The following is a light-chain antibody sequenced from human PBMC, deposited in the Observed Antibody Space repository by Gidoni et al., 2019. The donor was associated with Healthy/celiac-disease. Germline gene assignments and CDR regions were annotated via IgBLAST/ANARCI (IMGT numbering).Light chain of an antibody. CDR2: GAS. CDR3: QQYNNWPPVT. V-gene: IGKV3-15*01. CDR1: QSVNSN. Sequence: EIVMTQSPATLSVSPGERATRSCRASQSVNSNLAWYQQKPGQAPRLLIYGASTRATGNPARFSGSGSGTEFTLTISSLQSEDFAVYYCQQYNNWPPVTFXGXTKVXIK. J-gene: IGKJ4*01.